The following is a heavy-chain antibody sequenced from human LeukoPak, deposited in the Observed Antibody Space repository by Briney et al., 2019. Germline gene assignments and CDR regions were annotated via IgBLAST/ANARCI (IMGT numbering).Heavy chain of an antibody. J-gene: IGHJ4*02. Sequence: SETLSLTCAVYGGSFSGYYWSWIRRPPGKGLEWIGEINQSGSTNYNPSLKSRVTISVDTSKNQFSLKLSSVTAADTAVYYCARFMDSSSSGFDYWGQGTLVTVSS. CDR3: ARFMDSSSSGFDY. CDR2: INQSGST. D-gene: IGHD6-6*01. V-gene: IGHV4-34*01. CDR1: GGSFSGYY.